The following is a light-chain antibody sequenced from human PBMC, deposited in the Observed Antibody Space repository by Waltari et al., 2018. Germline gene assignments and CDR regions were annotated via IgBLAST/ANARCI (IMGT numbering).Light chain of an antibody. CDR2: DAS. CDR3: QQYGSLPWT. J-gene: IGKJ1*01. V-gene: IGKV3-20*01. Sequence: ILLTQSPRTLSLSPGGRATLLCRASESVSADYLAWYQQKPGQSPRLLVYDASTRATGVPDRFSGSGTGTDFTLTISRLEPEDFAVYYCQQYGSLPWTFGQGTVVDIK. CDR1: ESVSADY.